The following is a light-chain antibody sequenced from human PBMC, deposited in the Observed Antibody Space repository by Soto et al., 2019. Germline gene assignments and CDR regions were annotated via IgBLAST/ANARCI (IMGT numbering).Light chain of an antibody. V-gene: IGKV1-12*01. CDR2: AAS. CDR3: QQLHGYPAFT. Sequence: DIQMTQSPSSVSASVGDRVTITCRASQGVSSWLAWFQQKPGKPPKLLIYAASNLQSGVPSRFSGSGSGTDFTLTISSLQPEDFATYYCQQLHGYPAFTFGGGTKVEIK. CDR1: QGVSSW. J-gene: IGKJ4*01.